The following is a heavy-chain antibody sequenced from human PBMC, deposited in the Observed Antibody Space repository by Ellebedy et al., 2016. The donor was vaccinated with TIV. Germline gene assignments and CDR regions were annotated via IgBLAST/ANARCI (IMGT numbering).Heavy chain of an antibody. CDR2: ISGSGGTT. V-gene: IGHV3-48*04. Sequence: GESLKISCAASGFTFSSLAMNWVRQAPGKGLEWVSGISGSGGTTYYTDSVKGRFTISRDNAKNSLYLQMNSLRAEETAVYYCARRRTGIPFPYFDYWGQGTLVTVSS. J-gene: IGHJ4*02. D-gene: IGHD6-13*01. CDR3: ARRRTGIPFPYFDY. CDR1: GFTFSSLA.